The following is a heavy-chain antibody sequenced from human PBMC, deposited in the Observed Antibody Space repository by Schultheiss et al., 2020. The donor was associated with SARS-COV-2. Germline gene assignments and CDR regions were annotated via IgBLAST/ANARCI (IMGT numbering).Heavy chain of an antibody. D-gene: IGHD1-26*01. CDR2: IYYSGST. J-gene: IGHJ4*02. V-gene: IGHV4-59*01. Sequence: SETLSLTCAVYGGSFSGYYWSWIRQPPGKGLEWIGYIYYSGSTNYNPSLKSRVTISVDTSKNQFSLKLSSVTAADTAVYYCARDQPWEPGHGDYWGQGTLVTVSS. CDR1: GGSFSGYY. CDR3: ARDQPWEPGHGDY.